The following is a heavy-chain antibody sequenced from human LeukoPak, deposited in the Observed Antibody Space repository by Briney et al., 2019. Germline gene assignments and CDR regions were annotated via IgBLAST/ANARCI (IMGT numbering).Heavy chain of an antibody. CDR3: TRDHSSSLYRWEY. Sequence: PGGSLRLSCTASGFTFGDYAMSWVRQAPGKGLEWVGFIRSKAFGGTTEYAASVKGRFTISRDDSKSIADLQMNSLKTEDTAVYYCTRDHSSSLYRWEYWGQGTLVTVSS. CDR1: GFTFGDYA. CDR2: IRSKAFGGTT. D-gene: IGHD6-13*01. J-gene: IGHJ4*02. V-gene: IGHV3-49*04.